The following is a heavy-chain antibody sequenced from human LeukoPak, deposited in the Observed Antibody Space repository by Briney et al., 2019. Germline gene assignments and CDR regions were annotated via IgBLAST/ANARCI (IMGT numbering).Heavy chain of an antibody. V-gene: IGHV3-30*02. CDR3: ARAYCSSTSCFG. CDR2: IRYDGSNK. CDR1: GFTFSSYG. J-gene: IGHJ4*02. D-gene: IGHD2-2*01. Sequence: GGSLRLSCAASGFTFSSYGMHWVRQAPGKGLEWVAFIRYDGSNKYYADSVKGRFTISRDNFKDSLYLQMDSLRAEDTAVYYCARAYCSSTSCFGWGQGTLVTVSS.